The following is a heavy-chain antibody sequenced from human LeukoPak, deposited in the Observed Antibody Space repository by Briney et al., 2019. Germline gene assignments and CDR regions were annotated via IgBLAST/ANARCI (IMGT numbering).Heavy chain of an antibody. V-gene: IGHV4-61*02. CDR3: ARAPRPLMLAPSYYFDY. D-gene: IGHD3-16*01. CDR2: IYTSGST. CDR1: GGSISSGSYY. Sequence: SQTLSLTCTVSGGSISSGSYYWSCIRQPAGKGLEWIGRIYTSGSTNYNPSLKSRVTISVDTSKNQFSLKLSSVTAADTAVYYCARAPRPLMLAPSYYFDYWGQGTLVTVSS. J-gene: IGHJ4*02.